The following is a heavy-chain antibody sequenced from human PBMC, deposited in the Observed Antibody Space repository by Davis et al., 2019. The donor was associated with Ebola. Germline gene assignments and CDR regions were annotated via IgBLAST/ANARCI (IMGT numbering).Heavy chain of an antibody. V-gene: IGHV1-2*02. CDR1: GYTFTSYG. Sequence: ASVKVSCKASGYTFTSYGISWVRQAPGQGLEWMGWINPNSGGTNYAQKFQGRVTMTRDTSISTAYMELSRLRSDDTAVYYCARGGTAMDAFDIWGQGTMVTVSS. CDR3: ARGGTAMDAFDI. D-gene: IGHD5-18*01. CDR2: INPNSGGT. J-gene: IGHJ3*02.